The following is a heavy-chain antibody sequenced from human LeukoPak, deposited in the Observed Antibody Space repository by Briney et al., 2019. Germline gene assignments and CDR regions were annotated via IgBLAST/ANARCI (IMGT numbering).Heavy chain of an antibody. D-gene: IGHD5-18*01. Sequence: PSETLSLTCAVSGGSISSNNWWGWVRQPPGKGLEWIGEIYHSGSPNYNPSLKSRVTISVDKSRNHFSLNLSSVTAADTAVSYCARDRGYSYGYSVERIYYYYYGMDVWGQGTTVTVSS. CDR3: ARDRGYSYGYSVERIYYYYYGMDV. CDR2: IYHSGSP. CDR1: GGSISSNNW. V-gene: IGHV4-4*02. J-gene: IGHJ6*02.